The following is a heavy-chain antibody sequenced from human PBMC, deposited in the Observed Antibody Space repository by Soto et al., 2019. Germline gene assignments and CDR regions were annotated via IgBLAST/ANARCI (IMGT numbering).Heavy chain of an antibody. D-gene: IGHD2-2*03. CDR2: IYYGGTT. J-gene: IGHJ4*02. CDR3: AGAPSAYEGWMSHFYH. Sequence: SETLSLTCTVAGGSISSNYLWGWVRQTPGRGLEWIGTIYYGGTTYYNPSLKSRVTMSLDTSKTQFSLNLNSVTAADTAVYYCAGAPSAYEGWMSHFYHWGQGTLVTVSS. V-gene: IGHV4-39*01. CDR1: GGSISSNYL.